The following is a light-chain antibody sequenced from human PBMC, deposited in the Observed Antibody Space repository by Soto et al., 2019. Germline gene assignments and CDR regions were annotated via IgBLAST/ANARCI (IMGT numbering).Light chain of an antibody. CDR1: PSVMSW. CDR3: QQYTAYSPWT. CDR2: KAS. J-gene: IGKJ1*01. Sequence: IQVTQSPSTLSASVGDRGTITCRASPSVMSWLAWHQQKPGKAPKLLIYKASDLDVGVPSRFSGSGSATEFTLTINDLQPEDAATYYCQQYTAYSPWTFGPGTKVE. V-gene: IGKV1-5*03.